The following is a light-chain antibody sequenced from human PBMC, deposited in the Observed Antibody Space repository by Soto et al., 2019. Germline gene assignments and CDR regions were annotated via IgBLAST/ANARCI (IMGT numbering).Light chain of an antibody. CDR2: DAS. Sequence: EFVLTDSPGTLSLSLWEIATLSCRASQTVRNNYLAWYQQKPGQAPRLLIYDASSRATGIPDRFSGGGSGTDFTLTISRLEPEDFAVHYCQQFSSYPLTFGGATKVDIK. CDR1: QTVRNNY. V-gene: IGKV3-20*01. J-gene: IGKJ4*01. CDR3: QQFSSYPLT.